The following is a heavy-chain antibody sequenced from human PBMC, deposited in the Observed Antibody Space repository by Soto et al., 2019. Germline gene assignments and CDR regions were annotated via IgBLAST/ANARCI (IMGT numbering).Heavy chain of an antibody. J-gene: IGHJ4*02. Sequence: PGGSLRLSCAASGFTFSDHHMDWVRQAPGKGLEWVGRARNKAHSYTTAYAASVKGRFTISRDDSKNSLSLQMKSLKTDDTAVYSCHSSMGTSFDLWGQGTLVTVSS. V-gene: IGHV3-72*01. CDR1: GFTFSDHH. D-gene: IGHD2-8*01. CDR3: HSSMGTSFDL. CDR2: ARNKAHSYTT.